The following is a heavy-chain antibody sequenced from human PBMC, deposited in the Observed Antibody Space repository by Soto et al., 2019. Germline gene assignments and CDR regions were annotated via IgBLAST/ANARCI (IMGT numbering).Heavy chain of an antibody. J-gene: IGHJ4*02. D-gene: IGHD3-3*01. Sequence: PSETLSLTCTVSGGSISSGGYYWSWIRQHPVKGLEWIGYIYYSGSTYYNPSLKSRVTISVDTPKNQFSLKLSSVTAADTAVYYCARSYDFWSGYYCYFDYWGQGTLVTVSS. CDR3: ARSYDFWSGYYCYFDY. CDR1: GGSISSGGYY. V-gene: IGHV4-31*03. CDR2: IYYSGST.